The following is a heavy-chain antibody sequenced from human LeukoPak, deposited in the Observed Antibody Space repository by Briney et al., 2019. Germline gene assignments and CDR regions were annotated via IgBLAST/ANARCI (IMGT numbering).Heavy chain of an antibody. J-gene: IGHJ4*02. V-gene: IGHV3-74*01. CDR1: GFTFSNYW. CDR3: ARGPDLRSPSDY. Sequence: GGSLRLSCAASGFTFSNYWMHWVRQAPGKGLVWVSRINGDGSSTNYADSVKGRFTISRDNSENTLYLQMNSLRGEDTAVYYCARGPDLRSPSDYWGQGTLVTVSS. CDR2: INGDGSST. D-gene: IGHD3/OR15-3a*01.